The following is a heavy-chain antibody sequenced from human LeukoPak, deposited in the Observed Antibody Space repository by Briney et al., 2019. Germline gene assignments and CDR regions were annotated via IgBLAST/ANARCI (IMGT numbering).Heavy chain of an antibody. V-gene: IGHV4-4*07. CDR1: GDSIVPYY. CDR2: VSTSGSGGST. Sequence: SETLCLTCTVSGDSIVPYYWDWVRQPAGKQLEWIGQVSTSGSGGSTTYSPSLKGRVTISLDKSKNQFSLKLTSVTAADAAVYYCARLISGSGGYWYFDLWGRGTLVTVSS. J-gene: IGHJ2*01. D-gene: IGHD2-15*01. CDR3: ARLISGSGGYWYFDL.